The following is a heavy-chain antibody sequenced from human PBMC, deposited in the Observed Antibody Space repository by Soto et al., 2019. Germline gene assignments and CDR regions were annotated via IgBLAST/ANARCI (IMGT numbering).Heavy chain of an antibody. D-gene: IGHD6-13*01. J-gene: IGHJ3*01. CDR2: ISSSSSTI. CDR3: ARDHGSIAAAGTIRKKHDAFDV. Sequence: EVQLVESGGGLVQPGGSLRLSCAASGFTFSSYSMNWVRQAPGKGLEWVSYISSSSSTIYYADSVKGRFTISRDNAKNSLYLQMNSLRDEDTAVYYCARDHGSIAAAGTIRKKHDAFDVWGQGTMVTVSS. V-gene: IGHV3-48*02. CDR1: GFTFSSYS.